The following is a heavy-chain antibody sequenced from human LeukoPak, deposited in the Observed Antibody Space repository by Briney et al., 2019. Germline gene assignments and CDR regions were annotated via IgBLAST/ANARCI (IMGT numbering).Heavy chain of an antibody. CDR3: ARDQRDWSHAGYFAY. Sequence: ASVKVSCKASGYTFTSYGISWVRQAPGQGREGVGWISSYNGNTNYAQNLQDRVTLPIDTSTSTAYMELRSLSSDDTAIYYCARDQRDWSHAGYFAYWGQGTLATVSS. J-gene: IGHJ4*02. D-gene: IGHD2-21*02. CDR2: ISSYNGNT. V-gene: IGHV1-18*01. CDR1: GYTFTSYG.